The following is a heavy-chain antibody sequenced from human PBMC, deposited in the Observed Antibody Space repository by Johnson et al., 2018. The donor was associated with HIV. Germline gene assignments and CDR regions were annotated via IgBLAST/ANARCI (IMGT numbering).Heavy chain of an antibody. J-gene: IGHJ3*02. V-gene: IGHV3-7*05. CDR1: GFSFSTYW. Sequence: EVQLLESGGGLVQPGGSLRLSCAASGFSFSTYWVSWVRQAPGKGLEWVANIKQDGSEKHYVDSVKGRFTISRDNAKNSLYLQMNSLRAEDTALYYCAKYGVAAAFAAFDIWGQGTIVTVSS. CDR3: AKYGVAAAFAAFDI. CDR2: IKQDGSEK. D-gene: IGHD6-13*01.